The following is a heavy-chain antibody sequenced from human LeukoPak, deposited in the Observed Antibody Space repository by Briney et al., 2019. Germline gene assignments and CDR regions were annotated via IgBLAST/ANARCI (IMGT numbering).Heavy chain of an antibody. CDR3: ATISAQTFDI. CDR2: IKPDGIDK. D-gene: IGHD5-24*01. J-gene: IGHJ3*02. Sequence: GGSLRLSCVGSGFTFRSHWVTWVRQSPGKGLEWVANIKPDGIDKYYVDSARGRFTVSRDNAKNSAFLQMNSLRAADTAIYYCATISAQTFDIWGQGTLVSVSS. CDR1: GFTFRSHW. V-gene: IGHV3-7*01.